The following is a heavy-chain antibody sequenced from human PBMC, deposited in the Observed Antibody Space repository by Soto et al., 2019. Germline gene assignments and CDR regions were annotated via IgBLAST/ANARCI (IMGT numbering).Heavy chain of an antibody. Sequence: QVQLVQSGAEVKKPGSSVKVSCKASGGTFSTSTFSWVRQAPGQGGEWMGRIIPILDKADYTQKFEDRVAITAEQSTSTAYMELSNLRSEDTAVYFCARDSPIGSTFSGYDASDHWGQGTLVTVSS. CDR1: GGTFSTST. J-gene: IGHJ4*02. CDR3: ARDSPIGSTFSGYDASDH. CDR2: IIPILDKA. V-gene: IGHV1-69*08. D-gene: IGHD5-12*01.